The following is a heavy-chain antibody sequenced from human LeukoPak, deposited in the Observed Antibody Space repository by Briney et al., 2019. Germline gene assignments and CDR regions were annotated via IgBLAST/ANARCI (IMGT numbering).Heavy chain of an antibody. J-gene: IGHJ4*02. Sequence: SETLSLTCTVSGGSIISTTYYWGWIRQPPGKGLEWIGPIYYSGTTFYNPSLKSRVTMSVDTSKNQFSLKLSSVTAADTAVYDCARQTNTIYSNFDDWGQGTLVTVSS. CDR1: GGSIISTTYY. D-gene: IGHD2-21*01. CDR3: ARQTNTIYSNFDD. CDR2: IYYSGTT. V-gene: IGHV4-39*01.